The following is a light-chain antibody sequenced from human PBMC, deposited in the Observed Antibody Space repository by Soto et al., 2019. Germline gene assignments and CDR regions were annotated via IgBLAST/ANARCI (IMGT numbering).Light chain of an antibody. CDR2: DAS. Sequence: MTQSPVTLSVSPGERATLSCRASQFIGSNLAWYQQKPAQPPRLLIYDASTRATGIPARFSGSGSGTEFTLTISSLQSEDFAVYYCHQYNNWPPLTFGGGTKVDIK. CDR3: HQYNNWPPLT. J-gene: IGKJ4*01. V-gene: IGKV3-15*01. CDR1: QFIGSN.